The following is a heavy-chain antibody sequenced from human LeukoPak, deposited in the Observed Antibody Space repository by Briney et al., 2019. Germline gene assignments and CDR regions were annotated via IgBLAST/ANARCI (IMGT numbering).Heavy chain of an antibody. J-gene: IGHJ4*02. CDR3: VTDWPVW. V-gene: IGHV3-48*01. CDR1: GFTFSASG. CDR2: ISNDNSII. Sequence: GGSLRLSCAVSGFTFSASGMHWVRQAPGKGLEWLSYISNDNSIIHYAGSVKARFTISKDNVKSSVFLQMNSLRADDTAVYFCVTDWPVWWGQGTLVTVSS. D-gene: IGHD3-16*01.